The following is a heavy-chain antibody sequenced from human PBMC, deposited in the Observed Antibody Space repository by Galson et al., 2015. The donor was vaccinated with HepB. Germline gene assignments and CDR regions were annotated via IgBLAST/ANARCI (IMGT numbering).Heavy chain of an antibody. CDR2: ISSSSSYI. Sequence: SLRLSCAASGFPFSDFTMNWVRQAPGKGLEWISLISSSSSYIYYADSVRGRFTISRDNAKNSLYLLMNNLRAEDTAVYYCARDSLGGFGAHDYWGQGSLVTVSS. D-gene: IGHD5-12*01. J-gene: IGHJ4*02. CDR1: GFPFSDFT. V-gene: IGHV3-21*01. CDR3: ARDSLGGFGAHDY.